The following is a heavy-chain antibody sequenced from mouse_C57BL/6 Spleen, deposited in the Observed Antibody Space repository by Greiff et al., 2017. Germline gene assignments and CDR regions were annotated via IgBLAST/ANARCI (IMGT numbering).Heavy chain of an antibody. D-gene: IGHD1-1*01. CDR3: ARRGCGSSVFGY. CDR1: GYTFTSYW. Sequence: QVQLQQPGAELVRPGSSVKLSCKASGYTFTSYWMHWVKQRPIQGLEWIGNIDPSDSETHYNQKFKDKATLTVDKSSSTAYMQLSSLTSEDSAVYCGARRGCGSSVFGYWGQGTTLTVSS. J-gene: IGHJ2*01. CDR2: IDPSDSET. V-gene: IGHV1-52*01.